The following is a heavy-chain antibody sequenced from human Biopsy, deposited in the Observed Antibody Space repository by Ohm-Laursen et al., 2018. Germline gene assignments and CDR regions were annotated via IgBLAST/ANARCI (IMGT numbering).Heavy chain of an antibody. Sequence: TLSLTCTVSGGSISSHDYYWTWIRQHPGKGLEWIGYIYYSGSTYYNPSLKSRISMSVDTSRNQFFLKLSSVTAEDTAVYYCARATNSTGWPYYYFYGMDVWGQGTTVTVSS. J-gene: IGHJ6*02. CDR2: IYYSGST. V-gene: IGHV4-31*03. CDR1: GGSISSHDYY. D-gene: IGHD2/OR15-2a*01. CDR3: ARATNSTGWPYYYFYGMDV.